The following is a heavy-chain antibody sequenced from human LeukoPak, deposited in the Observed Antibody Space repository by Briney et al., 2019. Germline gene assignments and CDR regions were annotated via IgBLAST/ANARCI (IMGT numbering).Heavy chain of an antibody. CDR1: GFTFSSHD. J-gene: IGHJ4*02. Sequence: PPGGSLRLSCAASGFTFSSHDMHWVRQATGKGLEWVSTIGTAGDTYYPGSVKGRFTISRENAKNSLYLQMNILKAGDTAVYYFARGGPGYYLDYWGQGTLVTVSP. V-gene: IGHV3-13*01. CDR3: ARGGPGYYLDY. CDR2: IGTAGDT.